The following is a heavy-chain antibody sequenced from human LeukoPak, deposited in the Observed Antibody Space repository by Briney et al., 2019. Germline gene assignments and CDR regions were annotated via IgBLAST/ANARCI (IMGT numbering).Heavy chain of an antibody. V-gene: IGHV3-23*01. Sequence: GGSLRLSCAASGFTVSSNYMSWVRQAPGKGLEWVSAISGSGGSTYYADSVKGRFTISRDNSKNTLYLQMNSLRAEDTAVYYCANHGSGWYGECFDYWGQGTLVTVSS. CDR2: ISGSGGST. D-gene: IGHD6-19*01. CDR1: GFTVSSNY. CDR3: ANHGSGWYGECFDY. J-gene: IGHJ4*02.